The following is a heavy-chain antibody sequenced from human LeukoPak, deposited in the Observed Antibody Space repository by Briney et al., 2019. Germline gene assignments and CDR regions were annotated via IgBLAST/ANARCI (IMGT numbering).Heavy chain of an antibody. D-gene: IGHD2/OR15-2a*01. Sequence: SETLSLTCAVYGGSFSGYYWSWIRQPPGKGLEWIGEINHSGSTNYNPFLKSRVTISVDTSKNQFSLKLSSVTAADTTVYYCARGFRFRFDPWGQGTLVTVSS. J-gene: IGHJ5*02. CDR2: INHSGST. CDR1: GGSFSGYY. V-gene: IGHV4-34*01. CDR3: ARGFRFRFDP.